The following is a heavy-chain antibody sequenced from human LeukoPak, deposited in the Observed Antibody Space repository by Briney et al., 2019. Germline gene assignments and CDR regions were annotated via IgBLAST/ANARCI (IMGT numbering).Heavy chain of an antibody. CDR2: IYHSGRT. D-gene: IGHD3-16*02. J-gene: IGHJ4*02. CDR1: GGSISSYY. V-gene: IGHV4-38-2*02. CDR3: ARGGDYIWGTYRPFDY. Sequence: ASETLSLTCTVSGGSISSYYWGWIRQPPGKGLEWIGSIYHSGRTYYNPSLKSRVTISVDTSKNQFSLKLSSVTAADTAVYYCARGGDYIWGTYRPFDYWGQGTLVTVSS.